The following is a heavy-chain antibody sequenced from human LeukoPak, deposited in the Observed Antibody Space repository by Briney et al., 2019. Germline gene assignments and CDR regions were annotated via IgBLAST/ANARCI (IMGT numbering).Heavy chain of an antibody. V-gene: IGHV3-48*01. CDR3: ARDGAAADRSHFDY. CDR1: GFTFSSYS. D-gene: IGHD6-13*01. J-gene: IGHJ4*02. Sequence: GGSLRLSCAASGFTFSSYSMNWVRQAPGKGLEWVSYISSSSSTIYYADSVKGRFTISRDNSKNTLYLQMNSLRAEDTAVYYCARDGAAADRSHFDYWGQGTLVTVSS. CDR2: ISSSSSTI.